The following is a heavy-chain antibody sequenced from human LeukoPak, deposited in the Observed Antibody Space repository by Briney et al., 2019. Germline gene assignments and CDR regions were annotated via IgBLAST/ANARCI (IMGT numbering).Heavy chain of an antibody. D-gene: IGHD4-17*01. CDR3: ARDGDYGDYANWFAP. CDR1: GGSISSSSYY. J-gene: IGHJ5*02. V-gene: IGHV4-39*07. CDR2: IYYSGST. Sequence: PSETLSLTCTVSGGSISSSSYYWGWIRQPPGKGLEWIGSIYYSGSTYYNPSLKSRVTISVDTSKNQFSLKLSSVTAADTAVYYCARDGDYGDYANWFAPWGQGPLVTVSS.